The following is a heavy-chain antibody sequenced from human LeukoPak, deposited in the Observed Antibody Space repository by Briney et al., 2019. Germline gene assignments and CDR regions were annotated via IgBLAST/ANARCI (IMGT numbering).Heavy chain of an antibody. Sequence: GGSLRLSCAACEFSFSSYSINWVRQAPGKGLEWVSYISTSGLHIYYADSVKGRFTISRDNVKNSLFLQMISLSSEDTAVYYCVREVPTNNWFDPWGQGTLVTVSS. V-gene: IGHV3-21*01. CDR1: EFSFSSYS. CDR2: ISTSGLHI. CDR3: VREVPTNNWFDP. D-gene: IGHD4-11*01. J-gene: IGHJ5*02.